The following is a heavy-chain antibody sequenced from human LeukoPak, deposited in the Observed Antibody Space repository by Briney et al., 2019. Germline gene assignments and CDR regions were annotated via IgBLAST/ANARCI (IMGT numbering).Heavy chain of an antibody. CDR1: GGSFSGYY. CDR2: INHSGST. J-gene: IGHJ6*02. D-gene: IGHD1-1*01. V-gene: IGHV4-34*01. CDR3: ARDNPVYYYYYGMDV. Sequence: NPSETLSPTCAVYGGSFSGYYWSWIRQPPGKGLEWIGEINHSGSTNYNPSLKSRVTISVDTSRNQFSLKLSSVTAADTAVYYCARDNPVYYYYYGMDVWGQGTTVTVSS.